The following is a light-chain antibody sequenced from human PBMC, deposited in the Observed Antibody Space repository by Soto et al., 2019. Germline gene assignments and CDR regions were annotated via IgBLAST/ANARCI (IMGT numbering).Light chain of an antibody. CDR2: KAS. CDR1: QTISSW. Sequence: DIQMTQSPSTLSGSVGDRVTITCRASQTISSWLAWYQQKPGKAPKLLIYKASTLKSGVPSRFSGSGSGTEFPVTISSLQPDDFSTYYCQHYNRYSEAFGQRTKVELK. J-gene: IGKJ1*01. CDR3: QHYNRYSEA. V-gene: IGKV1-5*03.